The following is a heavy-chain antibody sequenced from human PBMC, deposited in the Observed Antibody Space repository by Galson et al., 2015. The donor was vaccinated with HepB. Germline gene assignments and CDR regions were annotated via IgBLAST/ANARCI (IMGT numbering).Heavy chain of an antibody. J-gene: IGHJ3*02. V-gene: IGHV3-48*03. Sequence: SLRLSCAASGFAFSRFEMNWVRQAPGRGLEWVSYISNDGSVTFYSDSVKGRFTISRDNAKNSLDLQMRGLRAEDTAVYYCARDYFMSSILIPTGAFEIWGQGTTVTVSS. D-gene: IGHD3-9*01. CDR2: ISNDGSVT. CDR1: GFAFSRFE. CDR3: ARDYFMSSILIPTGAFEI.